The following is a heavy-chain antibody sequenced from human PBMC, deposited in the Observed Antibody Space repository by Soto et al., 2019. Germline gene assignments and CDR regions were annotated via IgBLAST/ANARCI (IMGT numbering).Heavy chain of an antibody. D-gene: IGHD1-26*01. CDR2: TYYRSKWYN. Sequence: PSQTLSLTCAISGDSVSSNSAAWNWIRQSPSRGLEWLGRTYYRSKWYNDYAVSVKSRITINPDTSKNQFSLQLNSVTPEDTAVYYCARERAWDFPVYYYYYGMDVWGQGTTVTVSS. CDR1: GDSVSSNSAA. V-gene: IGHV6-1*01. CDR3: ARERAWDFPVYYYYYGMDV. J-gene: IGHJ6*02.